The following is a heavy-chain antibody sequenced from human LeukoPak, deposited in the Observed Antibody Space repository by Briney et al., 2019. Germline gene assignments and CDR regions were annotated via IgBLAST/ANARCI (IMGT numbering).Heavy chain of an antibody. Sequence: SVKVSCKASGGTFSSYAISWVRQAPGQGLEWMGRIIPILGIANYAQKFQGRVTITADKSTSTAYMELSSLRSEDAAVYYCARNYYDSSGYYPTWGYFQHWGQGTLVTVSS. CDR2: IIPILGIA. V-gene: IGHV1-69*04. D-gene: IGHD3-22*01. CDR3: ARNYYDSSGYYPTWGYFQH. J-gene: IGHJ1*01. CDR1: GGTFSSYA.